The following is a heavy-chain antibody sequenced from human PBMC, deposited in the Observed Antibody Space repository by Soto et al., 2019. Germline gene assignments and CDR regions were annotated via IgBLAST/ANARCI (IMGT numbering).Heavy chain of an antibody. V-gene: IGHV3-30-3*01. Sequence: PGGSLRLSCAASGFTFNNYAVHWVRQAPGKGLEWAAIISYDGSNKYYADSVKGRFTISRDNSKNTLYLQMNSLRAEDTAVYYCASQLLTIGSFDYWGQGTLVTVSS. D-gene: IGHD2-2*01. CDR2: ISYDGSNK. CDR1: GFTFNNYA. CDR3: ASQLLTIGSFDY. J-gene: IGHJ4*02.